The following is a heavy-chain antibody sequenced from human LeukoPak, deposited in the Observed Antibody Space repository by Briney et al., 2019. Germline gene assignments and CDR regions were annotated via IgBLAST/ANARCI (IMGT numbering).Heavy chain of an antibody. Sequence: PVKVSCKASGYTFTSYAISRVRQAPGQGLEWMGGIIPIFGTANYAQKFQGRVTITADESTSTAYMELSSLRSEDTAVYYCARDHSSGLYYFDYWGQGTLVTVSS. J-gene: IGHJ4*02. CDR2: IIPIFGTA. D-gene: IGHD6-19*01. V-gene: IGHV1-69*13. CDR3: ARDHSSGLYYFDY. CDR1: GYTFTSYA.